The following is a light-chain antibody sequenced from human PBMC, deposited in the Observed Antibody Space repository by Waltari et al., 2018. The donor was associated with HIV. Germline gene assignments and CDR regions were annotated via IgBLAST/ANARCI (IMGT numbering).Light chain of an antibody. CDR2: DAS. CDR1: QSVNTY. V-gene: IGKV3-11*01. Sequence: EIVLPQSPATLSLSPGERATLSCRASQSVNTYVAWYQQKPGQAPRPLIYDASNRATGIPARFSGSGSGTDFTLTISSLEPEDFAVYYCQQRSNWPPEITFGQGTRLEIK. J-gene: IGKJ5*01. CDR3: QQRSNWPPEIT.